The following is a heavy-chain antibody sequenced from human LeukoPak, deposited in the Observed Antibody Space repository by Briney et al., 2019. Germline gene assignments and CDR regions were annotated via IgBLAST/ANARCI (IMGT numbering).Heavy chain of an antibody. CDR2: IKQDGSEK. CDR1: GFTFSSYW. D-gene: IGHD2-2*01. Sequence: GGSLRLSCAASGFTFSSYWMSWVRQAPGKGLEWVANIKQDGSEKYYADSVKGRFTISRDNAKNSLYLQMNSLRAEDTAVYYCARESVPAAISDYGYWGQGTLVTVSS. V-gene: IGHV3-7*01. J-gene: IGHJ4*02. CDR3: ARESVPAAISDYGY.